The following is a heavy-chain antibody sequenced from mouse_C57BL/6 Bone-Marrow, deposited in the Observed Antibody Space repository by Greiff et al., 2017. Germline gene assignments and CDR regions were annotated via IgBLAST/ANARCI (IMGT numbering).Heavy chain of an antibody. CDR1: GFTFSSYG. V-gene: IGHV5-6*01. CDR3: ARHGRLRRRFAY. CDR2: ISSGGSYT. Sequence: EVMLVESGGDLVKPGGSLKLSCAASGFTFSSYGMSWVRQTPDKRLEWVATISSGGSYTYYPDSVKGRFTISRDNAKNTLYLQMSSLKSEDTAIYYCARHGRLRRRFAYWGQGTLVTVSA. J-gene: IGHJ3*01. D-gene: IGHD2-2*01.